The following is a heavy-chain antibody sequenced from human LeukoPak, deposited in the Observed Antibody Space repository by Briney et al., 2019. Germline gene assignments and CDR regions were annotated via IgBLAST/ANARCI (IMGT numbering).Heavy chain of an antibody. Sequence: ASVKVSCKASGYTFTGYYMHWVRQAPGQGLEWMGWINPNSGGTNYAQNFQGRVTMTRDTSISTAYMELTSLRSEDTAVYYCAREVMDNLRFDYWGQGTLVTVSS. CDR1: GYTFTGYY. J-gene: IGHJ4*02. V-gene: IGHV1-2*02. D-gene: IGHD1-14*01. CDR2: INPNSGGT. CDR3: AREVMDNLRFDY.